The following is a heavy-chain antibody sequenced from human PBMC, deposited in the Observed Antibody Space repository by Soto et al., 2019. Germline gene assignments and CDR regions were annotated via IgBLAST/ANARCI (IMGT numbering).Heavy chain of an antibody. CDR1: GFTVSSNY. D-gene: IGHD2-21*01. Sequence: GGSLRLSCAASGFTVSSNYMSWVRQAPGKGLEWVSVIYSGGSTCYADSVKGRFTISRDNSKNTLYLQMNSLRAEDTAVYYCVRDMQLWRLDSWGQGTLVTVSS. V-gene: IGHV3-66*01. J-gene: IGHJ4*02. CDR3: VRDMQLWRLDS. CDR2: IYSGGST.